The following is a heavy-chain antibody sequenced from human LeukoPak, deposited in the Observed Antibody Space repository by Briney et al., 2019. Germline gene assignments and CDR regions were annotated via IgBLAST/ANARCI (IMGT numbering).Heavy chain of an antibody. CDR3: ARDGWIAARFVDF. D-gene: IGHD6-6*01. CDR2: ISNSGTAI. J-gene: IGHJ4*02. Sequence: GGSLRLSCAASGFTFSDYYMSWIRQAPGKGLEWVSSISNSGTAIYYADSVKGRFTISRDNAKNSLYLQMNSLGAGDTAVYYCARDGWIAARFVDFWGQGTLVTVSS. CDR1: GFTFSDYY. V-gene: IGHV3-11*04.